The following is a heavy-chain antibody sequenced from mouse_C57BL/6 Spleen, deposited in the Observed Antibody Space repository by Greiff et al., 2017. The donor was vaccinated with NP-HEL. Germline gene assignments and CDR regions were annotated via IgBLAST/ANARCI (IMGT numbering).Heavy chain of an antibody. Sequence: VKLMESGPGLVAPSQSLSITCTVSGFSLTSYGVHWVRQPPGKGLEWLVVIWSDGSTTYNSALKSRLSISKDNSKSQVFLKMNSLQTDDTAMYYCARHQDYYGSSDGAMDYWGQGTSVTVSS. CDR1: GFSLTSYG. D-gene: IGHD1-1*01. V-gene: IGHV2-6-1*01. CDR2: IWSDGST. CDR3: ARHQDYYGSSDGAMDY. J-gene: IGHJ4*01.